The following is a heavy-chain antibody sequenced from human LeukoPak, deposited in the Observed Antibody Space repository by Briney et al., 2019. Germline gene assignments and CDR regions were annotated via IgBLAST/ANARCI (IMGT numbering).Heavy chain of an antibody. CDR1: GESFSGYY. V-gene: IGHV4-34*01. Sequence: SETLSLTCAVYGESFSGYYWSWIRQPPGKGLEWIGEISHSGGASYNPSLKSRVTISVDTSKNQFSLKLSSVTAADTAVYYCARGRSSGWYRNNWFDPWGQGTLVTVSS. CDR2: ISHSGGA. J-gene: IGHJ5*02. CDR3: ARGRSSGWYRNNWFDP. D-gene: IGHD6-19*01.